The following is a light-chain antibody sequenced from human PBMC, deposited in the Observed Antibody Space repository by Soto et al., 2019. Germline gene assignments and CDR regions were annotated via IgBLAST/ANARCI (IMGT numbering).Light chain of an antibody. V-gene: IGLV2-14*03. CDR1: SSDVGGYNY. CDR2: DVS. J-gene: IGLJ2*01. CDR3: SSYTSNSTLV. Sequence: QSVLTQPASVSGSPGQSITISCTGTSSDVGGYNYVSWYQHHPGKAPKLMIYDVSNRPSGVSNHFSGSKSGNTASLTISGLQAEDEADYYCSSYTSNSTLVFGGGTKVTVL.